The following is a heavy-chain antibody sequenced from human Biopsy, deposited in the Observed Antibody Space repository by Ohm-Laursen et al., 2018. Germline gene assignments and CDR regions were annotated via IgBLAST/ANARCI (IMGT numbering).Heavy chain of an antibody. Sequence: SVKVSCKSSRVTFSSYAVSWVRQAPGQGLEWMGGIIPMFGTTNYAQKFQGRLSITADKSTTAAYLELSGLRSGDTAVYYCASHVTYNFNGGLDYWGHGTLVTVSS. CDR3: ASHVTYNFNGGLDY. CDR2: IIPMFGTT. V-gene: IGHV1-69*06. CDR1: RVTFSSYA. J-gene: IGHJ4*01. D-gene: IGHD1-14*01.